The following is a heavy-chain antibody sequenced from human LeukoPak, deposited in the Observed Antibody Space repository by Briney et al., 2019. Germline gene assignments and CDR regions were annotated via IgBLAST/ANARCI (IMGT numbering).Heavy chain of an antibody. V-gene: IGHV3-23*01. Sequence: GGSLRLSCAASGFTFSSYAMSWVRQAPGKGLEWVSAISGSGGGTYYADSVKGRFTISRDNSKNTLYLQMNSLRADDTAVYYCAKDLGTSSWTYWYFDLWGRGTPVTVSS. CDR1: GFTFSSYA. CDR3: AKDLGTSSWTYWYFDL. D-gene: IGHD6-13*01. J-gene: IGHJ2*01. CDR2: ISGSGGGT.